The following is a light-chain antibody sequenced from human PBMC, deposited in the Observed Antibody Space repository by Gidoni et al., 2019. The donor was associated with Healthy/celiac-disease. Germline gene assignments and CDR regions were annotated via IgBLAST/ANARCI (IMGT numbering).Light chain of an antibody. CDR3: QQYYSTPLT. J-gene: IGKJ4*01. V-gene: IGKV4-1*01. CDR2: WAS. Sequence: DIVMTQSLDSLAVSLGERATVNRKSSQSILSSTNNKNYLVWYQQKPGQPPRLLIYWASTRESGVPDRFSGSGSGTDFTLTISSLQAEDVAVYYCQQYYSTPLTFGGGTKVEIK. CDR1: QSILSSTNNKNY.